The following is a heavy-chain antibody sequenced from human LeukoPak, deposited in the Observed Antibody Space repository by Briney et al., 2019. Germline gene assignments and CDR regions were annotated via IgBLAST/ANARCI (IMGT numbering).Heavy chain of an antibody. CDR3: AKDVSDDFSTFFDY. V-gene: IGHV3-23*01. J-gene: IGHJ4*02. D-gene: IGHD3-3*01. CDR2: ISSDGSAT. CDR1: GFTLSTYA. Sequence: GGSLRLSCAASGFTLSTYAMTWVRQAPGKGLEWVSSISSDGSATYYADPVKGRFTTSRDNSKNTLSLQLNSLRAKDTAVYYCAKDVSDDFSTFFDYWGQGTLVTVSS.